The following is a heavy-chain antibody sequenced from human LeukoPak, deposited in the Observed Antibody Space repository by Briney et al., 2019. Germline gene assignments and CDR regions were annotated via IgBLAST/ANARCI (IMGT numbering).Heavy chain of an antibody. CDR1: GGTFSSYA. V-gene: IGHV1-69*05. CDR2: IIPIFGTA. Sequence: SVKVSCKASGGTFSSYAISWVRQAPGQGLEWMGRIIPIFGTANYAQKFQGRVTITTDESTSTAYMELSSLRSEDTAEYYCARDGITIFGVVKDPFDYWGQGTLVTVSS. J-gene: IGHJ4*02. CDR3: ARDGITIFGVVKDPFDY. D-gene: IGHD3-3*01.